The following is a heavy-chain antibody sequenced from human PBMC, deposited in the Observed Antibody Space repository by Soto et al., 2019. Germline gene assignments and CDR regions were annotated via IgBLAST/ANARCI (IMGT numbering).Heavy chain of an antibody. Sequence: PSETLSLTCTVSGGSISSYYWSWIRQPPGKGLEWIGYIYYSGSTNYNPSLKSRVTISVDTSKNQFSLKLGSVTAADTAVYYCARSPRIHLFDYWGQGTLVTVSS. CDR1: GGSISSYY. J-gene: IGHJ4*02. D-gene: IGHD3-3*02. V-gene: IGHV4-59*01. CDR3: ARSPRIHLFDY. CDR2: IYYSGST.